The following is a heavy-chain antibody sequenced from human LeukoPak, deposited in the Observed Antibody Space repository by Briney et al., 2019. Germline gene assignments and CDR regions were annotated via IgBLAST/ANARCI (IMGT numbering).Heavy chain of an antibody. V-gene: IGHV3-74*01. Sequence: GGSLRLSCAASGFTFSDYWMHWVRQAPGKGLVWVSRLTSDGRSTSYADSVKGRFTMSRDNAKNTLFLQMNSLRDEDTAVYYCARGASTFSDYWGQGTPVTVSS. CDR2: LTSDGRST. CDR1: GFTFSDYW. J-gene: IGHJ4*02. CDR3: ARGASTFSDY.